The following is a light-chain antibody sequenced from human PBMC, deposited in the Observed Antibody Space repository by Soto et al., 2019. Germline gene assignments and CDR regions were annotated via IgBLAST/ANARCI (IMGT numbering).Light chain of an antibody. CDR1: QGISNH. J-gene: IGKJ2*01. Sequence: DIQMTQSPSSLSASVGDRVTITCRASQGISNHLAWYQQKPGKVPKLLIYAASTLQSGVPSRFSGSGSGTDFTLTISSLETEDVATYYCQKCDSAPDTFGQGTQLEIK. CDR2: AAS. V-gene: IGKV1-27*01. CDR3: QKCDSAPDT.